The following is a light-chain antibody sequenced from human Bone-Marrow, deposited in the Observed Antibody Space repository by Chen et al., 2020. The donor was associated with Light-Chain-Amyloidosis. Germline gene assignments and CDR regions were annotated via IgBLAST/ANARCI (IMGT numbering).Light chain of an antibody. J-gene: IGLJ3*02. CDR1: NIGSTS. Sequence: SFVLTQPSSVSVAPGQTATIACGGNNIGSTSVHWYQQTPGQAPLLVVYDSSDRPSWIPQRLSGSNSGNTATLTISRVEAGDEADYYCQVWDRRSDRPVFGGGTKLTVL. CDR3: QVWDRRSDRPV. CDR2: DSS. V-gene: IGLV3-21*02.